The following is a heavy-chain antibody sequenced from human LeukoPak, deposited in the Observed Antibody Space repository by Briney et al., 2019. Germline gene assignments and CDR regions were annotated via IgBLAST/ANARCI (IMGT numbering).Heavy chain of an antibody. D-gene: IGHD6-19*01. V-gene: IGHV4-38-2*02. CDR3: AKGAGPPWFDP. Sequence: SSETLSLTCTVSGYSISSGYYWGWIRQPPGKGLEWIGSIYHSGSTYYNPSLKSRVTISVDTSKNQFSLKLSSVTAADTAVYYCAKGAGPPWFDPWGQGSVVTVSS. CDR1: GYSISSGYY. CDR2: IYHSGST. J-gene: IGHJ5*02.